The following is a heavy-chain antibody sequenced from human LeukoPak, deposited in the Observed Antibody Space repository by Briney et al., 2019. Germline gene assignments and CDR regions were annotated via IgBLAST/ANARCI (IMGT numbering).Heavy chain of an antibody. CDR3: AKEPRDCTGGTCPSAGVYYFDS. D-gene: IGHD2-8*02. V-gene: IGHV3-23*01. J-gene: IGHJ4*02. Sequence: PGGSLRLSCAAPGFTFSNYAMSWVRQAPGKGLEWISGISGSGGSTYYADSVKGRFTISRDNSRNTLYLQMNSLRAEDTAVFYCAKEPRDCTGGTCPSAGVYYFDSWGQENLVAVSS. CDR1: GFTFSNYA. CDR2: ISGSGGST.